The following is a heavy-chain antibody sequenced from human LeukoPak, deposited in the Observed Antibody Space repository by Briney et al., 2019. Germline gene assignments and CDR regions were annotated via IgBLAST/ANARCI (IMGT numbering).Heavy chain of an antibody. CDR1: GFTFDDYA. J-gene: IGHJ4*02. Sequence: PGGSLRLSCAASGFTFDDYAMHWVRQAPGKGLEWVSCISWNSGSIGYADSVKVRFTIYRDQARNSLYLQMNRLTAEDMALYYCAKDTCFSGWYYFDYWGQGTLVTVSS. V-gene: IGHV3-9*03. CDR3: AKDTCFSGWYYFDY. CDR2: ISWNSGSI. D-gene: IGHD6-19*01.